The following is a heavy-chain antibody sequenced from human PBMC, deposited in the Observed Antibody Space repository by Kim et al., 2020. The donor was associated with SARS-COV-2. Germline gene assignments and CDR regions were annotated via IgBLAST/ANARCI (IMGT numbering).Heavy chain of an antibody. CDR1: GFTFSSYG. CDR2: IWYDGSNK. Sequence: GGSLRLSCAASGFTFSSYGMHWVRQAPGKGLEWVAVIWYDGSNKYYADSVKGRFTISRDNSKNTLYLQMNSLRAEDTAVYYCASNLGPGGYYYYGIDVWGQGTTVTVSS. CDR3: ASNLGPGGYYYYGIDV. D-gene: IGHD7-27*01. J-gene: IGHJ6*02. V-gene: IGHV3-33*08.